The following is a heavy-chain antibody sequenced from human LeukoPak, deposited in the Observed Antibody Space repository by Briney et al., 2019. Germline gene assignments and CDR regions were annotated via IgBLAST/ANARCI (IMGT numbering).Heavy chain of an antibody. V-gene: IGHV3-23*01. CDR3: AKVEGSYSSSEFDY. D-gene: IGHD6-13*01. Sequence: GGSLRLSCAASGFPFSSYAMCWVRQAPGKGLEWVAGIRGAGLTTYYADSMKGRFTISRDNSKNTLYLQMNSLRADDTAVYYCAKVEGSYSSSEFDYWGPGTLVTVSS. CDR1: GFPFSSYA. J-gene: IGHJ4*02. CDR2: IRGAGLTT.